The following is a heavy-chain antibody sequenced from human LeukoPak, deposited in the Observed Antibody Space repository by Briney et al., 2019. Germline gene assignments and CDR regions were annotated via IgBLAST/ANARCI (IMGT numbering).Heavy chain of an antibody. J-gene: IGHJ6*02. V-gene: IGHV4-59*08. Sequence: SETLSLTGTGYTGSVSSYYWSWIRQRPGQGLKWSVYIYYRDTTNYNPSLNSRVIISVDTSKNQFSLKLSSVTAADTAVYSCARHLSYGPGGIDVWGQGTTVTVSS. D-gene: IGHD5-18*01. CDR3: ARHLSYGPGGIDV. CDR2: IYYRDTT. CDR1: TGSVSSYY.